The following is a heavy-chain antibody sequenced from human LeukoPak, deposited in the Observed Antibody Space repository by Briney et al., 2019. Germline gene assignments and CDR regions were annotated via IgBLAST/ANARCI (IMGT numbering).Heavy chain of an antibody. V-gene: IGHV3-53*01. D-gene: IGHD5-12*01. Sequence: GGALRVSRVASGFIVSSNYMSWVRQAPGKGVDGVSVTYIGGGTQYAYSVKGRFTISRDISHNTLYLQMNSLRAENTAVYYCARENVDIVATTPWRSYYGMDVWGQGTTVTVSS. J-gene: IGHJ6*02. CDR1: GFIVSSNY. CDR2: TYIGGGT. CDR3: ARENVDIVATTPWRSYYGMDV.